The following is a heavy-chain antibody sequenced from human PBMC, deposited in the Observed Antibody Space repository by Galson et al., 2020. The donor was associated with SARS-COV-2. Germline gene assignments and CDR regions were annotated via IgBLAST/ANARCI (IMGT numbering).Heavy chain of an antibody. D-gene: IGHD5-12*01. CDR2: IYYSGNT. CDR3: ARQQDGYGDYDILAY. Sequence: SETLSLTCTVSGGSISSSSYYWGWIRQPPGTGLEWIGSIYYSGNTYYNPSLKSRVTMSVDTSKNQFSVKLSSVTAADTAVYYCARQQDGYGDYDILAYWGQGALVTVSS. V-gene: IGHV4-39*01. J-gene: IGHJ4*02. CDR1: GGSISSSSYY.